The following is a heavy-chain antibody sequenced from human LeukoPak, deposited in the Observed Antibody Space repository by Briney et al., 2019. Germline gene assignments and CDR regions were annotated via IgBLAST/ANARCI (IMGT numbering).Heavy chain of an antibody. CDR3: ARLVGASWFDS. CDR1: GDSVSTNSAT. D-gene: IGHD1-26*01. V-gene: IGHV6-1*01. CDR2: TYYRSKWYN. Sequence: TSQTLSLTCAISGDSVSTNSATWTWLRQSPSRGLEWLGRTYYRSKWYNDYAVSMESRITINPDTSKNQFSLQLNSVTPEDTAVYYCARLVGASWFDSWGQGTLVTVSS. J-gene: IGHJ5*01.